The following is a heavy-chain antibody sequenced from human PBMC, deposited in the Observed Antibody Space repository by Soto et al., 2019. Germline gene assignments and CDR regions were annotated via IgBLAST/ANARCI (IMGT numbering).Heavy chain of an antibody. CDR2: MNPNSGNT. D-gene: IGHD3-10*01. Sequence: QVQLVQSGAEVKKPGASVKVSCKASGYTFTSYDINWVRQATGQGLEWMGWMNPNSGNTGYAQKFQARVTRTRNNSLSTAYMELSSLRSEDTDVYYCARGINYYDSGDDAFDIWGQGTMVTVSS. CDR1: GYTFTSYD. CDR3: ARGINYYDSGDDAFDI. V-gene: IGHV1-8*01. J-gene: IGHJ3*02.